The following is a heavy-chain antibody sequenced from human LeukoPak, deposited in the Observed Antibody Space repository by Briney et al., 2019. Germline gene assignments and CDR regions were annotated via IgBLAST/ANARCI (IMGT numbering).Heavy chain of an antibody. D-gene: IGHD1-1*01. CDR1: GGSISTYC. J-gene: IGHJ4*02. V-gene: IGHV4-59*01. Sequence: PSETLSLTCTVSGGSISTYCWCWIRQPPAQGLERIGYVSYTVTSNYNPSLKSRVTISVDTSKSQFSLKLSSVTAADTAVYYCARVGDWNDLVYWGQGTLVTVSS. CDR2: VSYTVTS. CDR3: ARVGDWNDLVY.